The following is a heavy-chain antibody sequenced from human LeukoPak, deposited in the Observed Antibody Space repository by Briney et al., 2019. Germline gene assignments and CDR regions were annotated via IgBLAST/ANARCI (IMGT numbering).Heavy chain of an antibody. CDR1: GYTFTGYY. D-gene: IGHD3-22*01. J-gene: IGHJ4*02. Sequence: GASVKVSCKASGYTFTGYYMHWVRQAPGQGLEWMGWVNPNSGGTNYAQKFQGRVTMTRDTSISTAYMELSRLRSDDTAVYYCARGAHYHDSSEGYDYWGQGTLVTVSS. CDR2: VNPNSGGT. CDR3: ARGAHYHDSSEGYDY. V-gene: IGHV1-2*02.